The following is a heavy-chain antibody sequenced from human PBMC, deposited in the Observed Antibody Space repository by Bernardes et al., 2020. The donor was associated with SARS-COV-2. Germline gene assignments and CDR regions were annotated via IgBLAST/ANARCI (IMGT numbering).Heavy chain of an antibody. D-gene: IGHD6-19*01. CDR2: FDPEDGET. J-gene: IGHJ6*02. Sequence: ASVKVSCKVSGYTLTALSMHWVRHAPGQGLEWMGGFDPEDGETIYAQKFQGRVTMTEDTSTDTAYMELSSLRSEDTAVYYCATAIAVAGTFVSYYYYSGMDVWGQGTTVPVSS. CDR1: GYTLTALS. V-gene: IGHV1-24*01. CDR3: ATAIAVAGTFVSYYYYSGMDV.